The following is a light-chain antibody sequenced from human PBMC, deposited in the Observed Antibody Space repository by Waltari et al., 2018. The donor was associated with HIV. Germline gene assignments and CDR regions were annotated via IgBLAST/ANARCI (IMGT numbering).Light chain of an antibody. CDR1: SSNIGSNY. CDR3: AAWDASLSVWV. J-gene: IGLJ3*02. CDR2: RSK. Sequence: QSVLTQPPSASGTPGQRVTISCSGSSSNIGSNYVYWYRQLPGTAPKLLIYRSKQRPSGVPDRFSGFKSGTSASLAISGLRSENEADYYCAAWDASLSVWVFGGGTKLTVL. V-gene: IGLV1-47*01.